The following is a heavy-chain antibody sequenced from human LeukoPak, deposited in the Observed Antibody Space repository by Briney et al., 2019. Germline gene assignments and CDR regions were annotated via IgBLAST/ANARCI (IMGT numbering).Heavy chain of an antibody. CDR2: ISTSSSYI. CDR3: VNALNSYGLPFDY. D-gene: IGHD3-16*02. CDR1: GFTFSSYG. J-gene: IGHJ4*02. Sequence: PGGSLRLSCAASGFTFSSYGMHWVRQAPGKGLEWVSSISTSSSYIYYADSVKGRFTISRDNARNSLYLQMNSLRAEDTAIYYCVNALNSYGLPFDYWGQGTVVTVSS. V-gene: IGHV3-21*04.